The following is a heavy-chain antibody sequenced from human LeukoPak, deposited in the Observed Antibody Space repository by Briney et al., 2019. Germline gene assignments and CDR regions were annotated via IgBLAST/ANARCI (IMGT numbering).Heavy chain of an antibody. CDR1: GFTFSRYW. Sequence: GGSLRLSCAASGFTFSRYWMSCVRQAPGKGLEWVANIKIDGSEKYYVDSVKGRFSISRDNAENSLYLQMNSLGAEDTAVYYCAKDPAGDSTPYYFDYWGLGTLVTVSS. CDR2: IKIDGSEK. V-gene: IGHV3-7*05. J-gene: IGHJ4*02. CDR3: AKDPAGDSTPYYFDY. D-gene: IGHD4-17*01.